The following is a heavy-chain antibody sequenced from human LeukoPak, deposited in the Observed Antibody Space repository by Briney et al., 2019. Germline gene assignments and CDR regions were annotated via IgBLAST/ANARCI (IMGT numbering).Heavy chain of an antibody. CDR2: IRYDGSNK. V-gene: IGHV3-30*02. Sequence: PRGSLRLSCAASGFTFSSYGMHWVRQAPGKGLEWVAFIRYDGSNKYYADSVKGRFTISRDNSKNTLYLQMNSLRAEDTAVYYCARERAIVLDYWGQGTLVTVSS. CDR1: GFTFSSYG. J-gene: IGHJ4*02. D-gene: IGHD2/OR15-2a*01. CDR3: ARERAIVLDY.